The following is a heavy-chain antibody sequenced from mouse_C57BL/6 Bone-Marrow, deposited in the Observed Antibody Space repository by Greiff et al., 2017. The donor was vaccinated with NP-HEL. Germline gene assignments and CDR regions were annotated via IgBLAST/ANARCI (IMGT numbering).Heavy chain of an antibody. J-gene: IGHJ2*01. CDR2: IDPENGDT. D-gene: IGHD2-4*01. V-gene: IGHV14-4*01. CDR3: TTGYDYGEVYFDY. Sequence: EVQLQQSGAELVRPGASVKLSCTASGFNIKDDYMHWVKQRPEQGLEWIGWIDPENGDTEYASKFQGKATITADTSSNTAYLQLSSLTSEDTAVYYCTTGYDYGEVYFDYWGQGTTLTVSS. CDR1: GFNIKDDY.